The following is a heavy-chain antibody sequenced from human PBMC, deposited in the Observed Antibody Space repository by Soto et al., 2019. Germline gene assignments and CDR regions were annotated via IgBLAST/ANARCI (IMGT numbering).Heavy chain of an antibody. J-gene: IGHJ3*02. CDR1: GFTFSSYA. V-gene: IGHV3-23*01. D-gene: IGHD6-19*01. CDR3: AKTANGWFSAFDI. CDR2: ISGSGGTT. Sequence: EVQPLESGGGLVQPGGSLRLSCAASGFTFSSYAMSWVRQAPGKGREWVSAISGSGGTTYYADSGKGRFTFTRDNSTHALYLQMNSLRAKDTAVYYCAKTANGWFSAFDIWGQGTMVTVSS.